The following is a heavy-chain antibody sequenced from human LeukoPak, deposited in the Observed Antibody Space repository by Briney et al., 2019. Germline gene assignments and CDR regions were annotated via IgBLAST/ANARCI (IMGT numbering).Heavy chain of an antibody. Sequence: GRSLRLSCAASGFTFSSYAMHWVRQAPGKGLEWVAVISYDGSNKYYADSVKGRFTISRDNSKNTLYLQMNGLRAEDTAVYYCARDGGSAMPFDYWGQGTLVTVSS. D-gene: IGHD2-2*01. V-gene: IGHV3-30-3*01. CDR1: GFTFSSYA. CDR2: ISYDGSNK. J-gene: IGHJ4*02. CDR3: ARDGGSAMPFDY.